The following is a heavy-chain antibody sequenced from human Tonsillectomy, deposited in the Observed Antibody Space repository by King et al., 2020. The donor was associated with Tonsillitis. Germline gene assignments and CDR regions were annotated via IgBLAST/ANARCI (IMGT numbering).Heavy chain of an antibody. J-gene: IGHJ6*02. CDR3: AKELSRDYYYYGMDV. V-gene: IGHV3-30*18. CDR1: GFTFSSYG. Sequence: QLVQSGGGVVQPGRSLRLSCAASGFTFSSYGMHWVRQAPGKGLEWVAVISYDGSNKYYADSVKGRFTISRDNSKNTLYLQMNSLRAEDTAVYYCAKELSRDYYYYGMDVWGQGTTVTVSS. CDR2: ISYDGSNK. D-gene: IGHD2-2*01.